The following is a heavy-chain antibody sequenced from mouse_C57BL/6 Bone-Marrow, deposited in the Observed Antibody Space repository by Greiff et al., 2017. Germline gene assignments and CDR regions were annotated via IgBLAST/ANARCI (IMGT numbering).Heavy chain of an antibody. CDR1: GFSLTSYG. Sequence: VQLVESGPGLVQPSQSLSITCTVSGFSLTSYGVHWVRQSPGKGLEWLGVIWSGGSTDYNAAFISRLSISKDNSESQVFFKMNSLQADDTAIYYCASPMMVTTYYYAMDYWGQGTSVTVSS. D-gene: IGHD2-3*01. CDR2: IWSGGST. V-gene: IGHV2-2*01. J-gene: IGHJ4*01. CDR3: ASPMMVTTYYYAMDY.